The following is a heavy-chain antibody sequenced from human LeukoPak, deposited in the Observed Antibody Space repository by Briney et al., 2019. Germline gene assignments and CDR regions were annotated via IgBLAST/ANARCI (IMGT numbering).Heavy chain of an antibody. CDR3: ARAPARGGDFDY. V-gene: IGHV4-61*02. J-gene: IGHJ4*02. CDR1: DGSISSDNYY. CDR2: IYNNGIT. Sequence: SETLSLTCTVSDGSISSDNYYWNWIRQPAGKGLEWIGRIYNNGITNYNPSLRSRVTISVDTSKKQFSLKLSSVTAADTAVYYCARAPARGGDFDYWGQGTLVTVSS. D-gene: IGHD2-21*01.